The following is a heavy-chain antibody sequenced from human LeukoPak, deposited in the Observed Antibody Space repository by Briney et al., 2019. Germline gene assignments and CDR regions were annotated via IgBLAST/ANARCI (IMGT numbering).Heavy chain of an antibody. CDR1: GFTFNTYV. J-gene: IGHJ3*01. D-gene: IGHD5-12*01. CDR2: ISDSGGTT. V-gene: IGHV3-23*01. CDR3: ARDGGHGGYDYAMDL. Sequence: GGSLRLSCAASGFTFNTYVMSWVRQAPGKGLEWVSGISDSGGTTYYADSVRGRFTISRENSKNTLYLQMNSLRAEDTAVYYCARDGGHGGYDYAMDLWGQGTMVTVSS.